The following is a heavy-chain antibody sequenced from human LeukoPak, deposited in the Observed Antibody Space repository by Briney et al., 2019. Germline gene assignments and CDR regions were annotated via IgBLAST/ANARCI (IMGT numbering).Heavy chain of an antibody. J-gene: IGHJ4*02. D-gene: IGHD4/OR15-4a*01. Sequence: PGGSLRLSCAASGFTFSSYGMHWVRQAPGKGLEWVAFIRSGGSNEYYADPVKGRFTISRDNSKNTLYLQMNSLRPEDTAVYYCAKEVSSGLWYFDYWGQGTLVTVSS. CDR3: AKEVSSGLWYFDY. CDR2: IRSGGSNE. CDR1: GFTFSSYG. V-gene: IGHV3-30*02.